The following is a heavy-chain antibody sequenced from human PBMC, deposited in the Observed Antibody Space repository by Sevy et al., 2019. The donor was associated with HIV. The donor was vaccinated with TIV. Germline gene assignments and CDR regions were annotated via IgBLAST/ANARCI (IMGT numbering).Heavy chain of an antibody. J-gene: IGHJ6*02. CDR3: ARDRLLSYYYYGMDV. Sequence: GGSLRLSCAASGFTFSSYSMNWVRQAPGKGLEWVSSISSSSSYIYYADSVKGRFTISRDNAKNSLYLQMNSLRAEDTAVYYCARDRLLSYYYYGMDVWGQGTTVTVSS. V-gene: IGHV3-21*01. CDR2: ISSSSSYI. CDR1: GFTFSSYS.